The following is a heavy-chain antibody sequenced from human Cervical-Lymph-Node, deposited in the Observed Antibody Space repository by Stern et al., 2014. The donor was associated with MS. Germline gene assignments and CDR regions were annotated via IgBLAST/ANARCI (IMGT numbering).Heavy chain of an antibody. CDR1: GYTFTSYG. CDR2: ITTHNGTT. D-gene: IGHD6-13*01. CDR3: ARSSSWYFDF. J-gene: IGHJ4*02. V-gene: IGHV1-18*01. Sequence: VKLVESGNEVKKPGASVKVSCTASGYTFTSYGISWVRQVPGQGLEWMGWITTHNGTTDYAQKVQDRVTLTTDTSTNTAYMELRSLRSDDTAVYYCARSSSWYFDFWGQGTLVTVSS.